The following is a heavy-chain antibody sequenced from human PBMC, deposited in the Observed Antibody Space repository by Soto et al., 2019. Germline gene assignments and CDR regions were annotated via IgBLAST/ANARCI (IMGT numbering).Heavy chain of an antibody. D-gene: IGHD1-1*01. Sequence: SETLSLTCTVSGGSISSGDYYWSWIRQPPGKGLEWIGYIYYSGSTYYNPSLKSRVTISVDTSKNQFSLKLSSVTAADTAVYYCARGWNPYYYYYGMDVWGQGTTVTVSS. J-gene: IGHJ6*02. V-gene: IGHV4-30-4*01. CDR3: ARGWNPYYYYYGMDV. CDR1: GGSISSGDYY. CDR2: IYYSGST.